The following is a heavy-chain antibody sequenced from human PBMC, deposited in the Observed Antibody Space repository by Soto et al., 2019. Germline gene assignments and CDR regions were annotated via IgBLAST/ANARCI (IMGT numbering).Heavy chain of an antibody. J-gene: IGHJ4*02. Sequence: GGSLRLSCAASGFTFSSYAMHWVRQAPGKGLEWVAVISYDGSNKYYADSVKGRFTISRDNSKNTLYLQMNSLRAEDTAVYYCASGVITIFGVVNTPSVYGGRGTRVRVSS. CDR2: ISYDGSNK. CDR3: ASGVITIFGVVNTPSVY. CDR1: GFTFSSYA. V-gene: IGHV3-30-3*01. D-gene: IGHD3-3*01.